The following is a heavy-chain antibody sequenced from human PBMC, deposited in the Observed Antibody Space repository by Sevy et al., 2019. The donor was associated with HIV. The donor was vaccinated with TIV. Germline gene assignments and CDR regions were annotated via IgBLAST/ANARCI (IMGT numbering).Heavy chain of an antibody. CDR2: ISSSSSYI. J-gene: IGHJ4*02. Sequence: GGSLRLSCAASGFTFSSYSMNWVRQAPGKGLEWVSSISSSSSYIYYADSVKGRFTISRVNAKNSLYLQMNSLRAEDTAVYDCARGGGSGLTTPFDYWGQGTLVTVSS. V-gene: IGHV3-21*01. CDR3: ARGGGSGLTTPFDY. CDR1: GFTFSSYS. D-gene: IGHD1-1*01.